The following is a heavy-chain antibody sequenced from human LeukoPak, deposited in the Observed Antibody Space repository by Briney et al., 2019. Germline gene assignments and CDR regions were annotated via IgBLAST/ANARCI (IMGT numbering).Heavy chain of an antibody. CDR1: GFTVSSNY. D-gene: IGHD2-2*01. Sequence: GGSLRLSCAASGFTVSSNYMSWVRQAPGKGLEWVSVIYSGGSTYYADSVKGRFTISRDNSKNTLYLQMNSLRAEDTAVYYCARERGLPAASNAFDIWGQGTMVTVSS. CDR3: ARERGLPAASNAFDI. J-gene: IGHJ3*02. V-gene: IGHV3-66*01. CDR2: IYSGGST.